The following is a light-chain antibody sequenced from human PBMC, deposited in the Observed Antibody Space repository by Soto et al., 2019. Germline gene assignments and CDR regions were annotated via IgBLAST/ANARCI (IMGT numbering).Light chain of an antibody. CDR2: DVS. V-gene: IGLV2-14*01. CDR3: SSYTSSATPVV. CDR1: RSDVGDYNY. Sequence: SALPQPASVTGSPGQSITISCTRTRSDVGDYNYVSWYQQHPGKAPKLMIYDVSNRPSGVSNRFSGSKSGNTASLTISGLQAEDEADYYCSSYTSSATPVVFGAGTKVTVL. J-gene: IGLJ1*01.